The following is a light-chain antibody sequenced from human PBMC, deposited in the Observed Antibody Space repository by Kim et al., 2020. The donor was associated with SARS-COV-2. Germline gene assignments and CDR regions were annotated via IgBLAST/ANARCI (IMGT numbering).Light chain of an antibody. V-gene: IGKV3-20*01. CDR3: LQYGSSPPYA. CDR2: GAS. J-gene: IGKJ2*01. Sequence: SPGERATLSCRASQSLRSSYLAWYQHKPGQAPRLLIYGASSRATGIPDRFSGSGSGTDFTLTISRLEPEDFAVYYCLQYGSSPPYAFGQGTKLEI. CDR1: QSLRSSY.